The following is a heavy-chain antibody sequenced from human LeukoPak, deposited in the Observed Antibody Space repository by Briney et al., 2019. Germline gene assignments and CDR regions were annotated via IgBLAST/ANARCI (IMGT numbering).Heavy chain of an antibody. CDR1: GYTFTNYG. CDR2: ISAYSGNT. D-gene: IGHD2-21*02. V-gene: IGHV1-18*01. Sequence: ASVKVSCKASGYTFTNYGISWVRQAPGQGLELMAWISAYSGNTEYAQKMQGRVTMTTDTSTSTAYMELRNLISDDSAVYFCARDAVSTVTAGGIDYWGQGTLVTVSS. CDR3: ARDAVSTVTAGGIDY. J-gene: IGHJ4*02.